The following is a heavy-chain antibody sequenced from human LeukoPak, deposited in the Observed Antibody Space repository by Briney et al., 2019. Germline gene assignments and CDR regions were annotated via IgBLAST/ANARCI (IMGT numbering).Heavy chain of an antibody. D-gene: IGHD3-10*01. Sequence: SETLSLTCTVSGGSISSYYWSWIRQPAGKGLEWIGRIYTSGSTNYNPSLKSRVTMSVDTSKNQFSLKLSSVTAADTAVYYCAREPPGYYYGSGPNGAAFDIRGHGTMVTVSS. CDR1: GGSISSYY. CDR3: AREPPGYYYGSGPNGAAFDI. J-gene: IGHJ3*02. CDR2: IYTSGST. V-gene: IGHV4-4*07.